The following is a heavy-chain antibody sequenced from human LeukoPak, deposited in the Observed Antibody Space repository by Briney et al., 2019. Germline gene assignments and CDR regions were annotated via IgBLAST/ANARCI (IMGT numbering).Heavy chain of an antibody. V-gene: IGHV4-59*08. CDR1: GASVRSYY. J-gene: IGHJ4*02. D-gene: IGHD3-10*01. CDR3: ARLYGSGSPDY. Sequence: SETLSLTCTVSGASVRSYYWNWIRQSPGRGLEWVGYIYNSGSTNYNPSLKSRVTISVDTSKNQFSLKLSSVTAADTAVYYCARLYGSGSPDYWGQGTLVTVSS. CDR2: IYNSGST.